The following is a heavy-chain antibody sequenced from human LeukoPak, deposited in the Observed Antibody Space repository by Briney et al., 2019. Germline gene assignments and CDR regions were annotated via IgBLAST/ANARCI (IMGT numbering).Heavy chain of an antibody. CDR3: ARDRDGGFAFDI. CDR1: GFTFSNAW. D-gene: IGHD2-15*01. J-gene: IGHJ3*02. CDR2: IMPNGETR. V-gene: IGHV3-64*01. Sequence: TGGSLRLSCAASGFTFSNAWMSWVRQAPGKGLEYVSAIMPNGETRGYANSMKGRFTISRDNSKNTLYLQMGSLRAEDMAIYYCARDRDGGFAFDIWGQGTLVTVSS.